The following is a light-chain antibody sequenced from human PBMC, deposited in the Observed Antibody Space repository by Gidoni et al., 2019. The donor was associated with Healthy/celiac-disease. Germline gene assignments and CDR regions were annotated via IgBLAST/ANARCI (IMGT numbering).Light chain of an antibody. J-gene: IGLJ2*01. CDR3: YSTDSSGNHVV. V-gene: IGLV3-10*01. CDR1: ALPKKY. CDR2: EDS. Sequence: SYELTQPPSVSVSPGQTARTPCSGDALPKKYAYWYQQKSGQAPMLVIYEDSKRPSGNPERFSGSSSGTMATLTISGAQVEDEADYYCYSTDSSGNHVVFGGGTKLTVL.